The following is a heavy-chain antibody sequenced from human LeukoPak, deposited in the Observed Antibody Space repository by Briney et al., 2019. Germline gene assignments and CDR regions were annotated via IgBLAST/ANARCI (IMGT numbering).Heavy chain of an antibody. CDR1: GYTFTGYY. V-gene: IGHV1-2*02. CDR2: INPNSGGT. Sequence: ASVKVSCKASGYTFTGYYMHWLRQAPGQGLEWMGWINPNSGGTKYALKFQGRVTMTRDTSISTAYMELSRLRSDDTAVYYCARSLGDYYYYMDVWGKGTTVTVSS. CDR3: ARSLGDYYYYMDV. D-gene: IGHD3-16*01. J-gene: IGHJ6*03.